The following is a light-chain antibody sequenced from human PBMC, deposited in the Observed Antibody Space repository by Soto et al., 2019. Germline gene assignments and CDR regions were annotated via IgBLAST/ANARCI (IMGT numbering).Light chain of an antibody. V-gene: IGKV3-15*01. CDR1: QSVSSN. CDR3: QQYNSWPPYT. J-gene: IGKJ2*01. Sequence: EIVMTQSPATLSVSPGERATLSCRASQSVSSNLAWYQQKPGQAPRLLIYGASTRATGIPARFSGSGSGTEFTLTIGSLQSEDFAVDYCQQYNSWPPYTFGLGTKLEIK. CDR2: GAS.